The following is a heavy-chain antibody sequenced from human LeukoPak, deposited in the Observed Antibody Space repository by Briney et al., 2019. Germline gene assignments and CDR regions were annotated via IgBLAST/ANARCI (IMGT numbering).Heavy chain of an antibody. CDR3: ARDSCYFGSGSCFDY. V-gene: IGHV3-48*03. CDR1: GFTFNGFE. CDR2: ITSSGRTT. Sequence: GGSLRLSCAASGFTFNGFEMNWVRQAPGKGPEWVSYITSSGRTTYYADSVRGRFTISRDNAENSVYLQMHSLRAEDTAVYYCARDSCYFGSGSCFDYWGQGTLVTVSS. J-gene: IGHJ4*02. D-gene: IGHD3-10*01.